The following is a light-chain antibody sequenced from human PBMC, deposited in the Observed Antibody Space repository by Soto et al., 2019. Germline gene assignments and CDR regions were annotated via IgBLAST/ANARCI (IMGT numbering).Light chain of an antibody. V-gene: IGLV4-69*01. J-gene: IGLJ2*01. CDR1: SGHSSYT. CDR2: INSDGSH. Sequence: QLVLTQSPSASASLGASVKLTCTLSSGHSSYTIAWHQQQPEKGPRYLMEINSDGSHTKGAGVPDRFSASSSGAERYLTISSLQSEDEADYYCQTWGTGIVVFGGGTKLTVL. CDR3: QTWGTGIVV.